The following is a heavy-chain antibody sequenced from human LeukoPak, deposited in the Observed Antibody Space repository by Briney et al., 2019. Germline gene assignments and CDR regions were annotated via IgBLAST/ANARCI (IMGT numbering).Heavy chain of an antibody. V-gene: IGHV4-34*01. CDR2: INHSGST. Sequence: SETLSLTCAVYGGSFSGYYRSWIRQPPGKGLEWIGEINHSGSTNYNPSLKSRVTISVDTSKNQFSLKLSSVTAADTAVYYCARGVTYVVVVAATANWFDPWGQGTLVTVSS. J-gene: IGHJ5*02. CDR3: ARGVTYVVVVAATANWFDP. D-gene: IGHD2-15*01. CDR1: GGSFSGYY.